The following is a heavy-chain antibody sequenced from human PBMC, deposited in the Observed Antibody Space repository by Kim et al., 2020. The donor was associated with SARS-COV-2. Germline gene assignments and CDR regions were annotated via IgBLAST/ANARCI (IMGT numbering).Heavy chain of an antibody. D-gene: IGHD1-26*01. CDR2: T. V-gene: IGHV3-23*01. CDR3: ARGSGNYDY. J-gene: IGHJ4*02. Sequence: TDYAGSGKGRFTVSRDNTRNTLYLQMSSLRVEDTAVYYCARGSGNYDYWGQGTLVTVSS.